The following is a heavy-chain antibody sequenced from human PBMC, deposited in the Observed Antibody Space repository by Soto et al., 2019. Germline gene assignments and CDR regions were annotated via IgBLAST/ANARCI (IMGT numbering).Heavy chain of an antibody. CDR2: ISSDNSST. CDR3: ARGDSCSSTSCYSYYGMDV. Sequence: GGSLRLSCAASGFTFSSYSMNWVRQAPGKGLEWVSYISSDNSSTYYADSVKGRFTISRDNAKNSLYLQMNSLRAEDTAVYYCARGDSCSSTSCYSYYGMDVWGQGTTVTVSS. D-gene: IGHD2-2*01. CDR1: GFTFSSYS. V-gene: IGHV3-48*01. J-gene: IGHJ6*02.